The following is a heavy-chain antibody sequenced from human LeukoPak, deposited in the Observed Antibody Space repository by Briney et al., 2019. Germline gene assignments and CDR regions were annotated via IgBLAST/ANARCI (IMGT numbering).Heavy chain of an antibody. CDR3: AKDIRPRGSYSGIGY. CDR2: ISSSGSTI. CDR1: GFTFSDYY. Sequence: PGGSLRLSCAASGFTFSDYYMSWIRQAPGKGLEWVSYISSSGSTIYYADSVKGRFTISRDNAKNSLYLQMNSLRAEDTALYYCAKDIRPRGSYSGIGYWGQGTLVTVSS. V-gene: IGHV3-11*01. J-gene: IGHJ4*02. D-gene: IGHD1-26*01.